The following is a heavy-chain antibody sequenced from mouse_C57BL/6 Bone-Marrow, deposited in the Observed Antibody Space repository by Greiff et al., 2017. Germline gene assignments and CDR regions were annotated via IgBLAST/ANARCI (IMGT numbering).Heavy chain of an antibody. V-gene: IGHV14-4*01. J-gene: IGHJ1*03. Sequence: VQLQQSGAELVRPGASVKLSCTASGFNIKDDYMHWVKQRPEQGLEWIGWIDPENGDTEYASKFQGKATIPAAPSSTTAYLQHSSLTSEDTAVNYCTTCGSSLWYFDVWGTGTTVTVTA. D-gene: IGHD1-1*01. CDR1: GFNIKDDY. CDR3: TTCGSSLWYFDV. CDR2: IDPENGDT.